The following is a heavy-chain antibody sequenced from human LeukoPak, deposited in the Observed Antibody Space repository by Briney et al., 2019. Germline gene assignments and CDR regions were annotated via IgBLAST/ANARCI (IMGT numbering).Heavy chain of an antibody. D-gene: IGHD3-10*01. CDR2: INHSGST. Sequence: SEALSLTCAVYGGSFSGYYWSWIRQPPGKGLEWIGEINHSGSTNYNPSLKSRVTISVDTSKNQFSLKLSSVTAADTAVYYCARGRRYYYGSGSYYNPYYYYYGMDVWGQGTTVTVSS. CDR1: GGSFSGYY. J-gene: IGHJ6*02. CDR3: ARGRRYYYGSGSYYNPYYYYYGMDV. V-gene: IGHV4-34*01.